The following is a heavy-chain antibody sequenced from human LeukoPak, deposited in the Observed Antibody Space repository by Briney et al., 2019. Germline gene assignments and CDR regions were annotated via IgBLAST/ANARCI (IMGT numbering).Heavy chain of an antibody. Sequence: GGSLRLSCAASGFTFSNAWMSWVRQAPGKGLEWVSRIKSKTDGGTTDYAAPVKGRFTISRDDSKNTLYLQMNSLKTEDTAVYYCSLSGSYDGFDYWGQGTLVTVSS. CDR2: IKSKTDGGTT. V-gene: IGHV3-15*01. D-gene: IGHD3-10*01. J-gene: IGHJ4*02. CDR3: SLSGSYDGFDY. CDR1: GFTFSNAW.